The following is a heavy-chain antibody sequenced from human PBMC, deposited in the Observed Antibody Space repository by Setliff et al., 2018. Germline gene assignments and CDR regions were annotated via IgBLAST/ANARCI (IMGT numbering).Heavy chain of an antibody. CDR2: MHGSGST. J-gene: IGHJ4*02. CDR1: GDSISTYS. Sequence: SETLSLTCTVSGDSISTYSWSWIRQAAGKGLEWIGRMHGSGSTYYNPSLKGRVTLSVDTTKNQFSLKLTSMTAADTAVYFCARHLLVQGTYHFDYWGQGSPVTVSS. D-gene: IGHD3-10*01. CDR3: ARHLLVQGTYHFDY. V-gene: IGHV4-4*07.